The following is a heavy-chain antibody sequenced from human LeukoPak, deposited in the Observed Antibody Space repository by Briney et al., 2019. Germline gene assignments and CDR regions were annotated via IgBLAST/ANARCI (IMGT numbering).Heavy chain of an antibody. CDR3: AAGRGFWSAFDI. CDR2: TVVGSGNT. D-gene: IGHD3-3*01. V-gene: IGHV1-58*01. J-gene: IGHJ3*02. CDR1: GFTFTSSA. Sequence: ASVKVSCKASGFTFTSSAVQWVRQARGQRLEWIGWTVVGSGNTNYAQKFQERVTITRDMSTSTAYMELSSLRSEDTAVYYCAAGRGFWSAFDIWGQGTMVTVSS.